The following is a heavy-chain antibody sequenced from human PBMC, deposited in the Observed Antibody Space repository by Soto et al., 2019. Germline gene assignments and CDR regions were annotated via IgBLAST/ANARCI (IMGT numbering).Heavy chain of an antibody. V-gene: IGHV4-34*01. CDR3: ARGEAEGYGDYFDY. Sequence: QVQLQQWGAGLLKPSETLSLTCAVYGGSFSGYYWSWIRQPPGKGLEWIGEINHSGSTNYNPSLKSRVTISVDTSKNQFSLKLSSVTAADTAAYYCARGEAEGYGDYFDYWGQGTLVTVSS. D-gene: IGHD4-17*01. CDR2: INHSGST. J-gene: IGHJ4*02. CDR1: GGSFSGYY.